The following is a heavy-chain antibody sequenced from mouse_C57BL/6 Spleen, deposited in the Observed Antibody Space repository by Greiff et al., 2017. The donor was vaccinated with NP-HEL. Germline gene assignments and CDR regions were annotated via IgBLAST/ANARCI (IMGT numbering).Heavy chain of an antibody. D-gene: IGHD2-5*01. V-gene: IGHV1-19*01. Sequence: DVQLQESGPVLVKPGASVKMSCKASGYTFTDYYMNWVKQSHGKSLEWIGFINPYNGGTSYNQKFKGKATLTVDKSSSTAYMELNSLTSEDSAVYYCARSSNYEAWFAYWGQGTLVTVSA. CDR1: GYTFTDYY. CDR2: INPYNGGT. CDR3: ARSSNYEAWFAY. J-gene: IGHJ3*01.